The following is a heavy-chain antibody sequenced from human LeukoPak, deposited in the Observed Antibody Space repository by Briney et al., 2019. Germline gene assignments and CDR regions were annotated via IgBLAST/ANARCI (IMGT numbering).Heavy chain of an antibody. CDR3: TRDLLGGSGTFDP. J-gene: IGHJ5*02. D-gene: IGHD3-10*01. CDR1: GYTFTGYY. V-gene: IGHV1-2*02. Sequence: ASVKVSCKASGYTFTGYYLHWMRQAPGQGLEWMGWINPDSGDTNYLQKFQGRVTMTRDTSISTAYMELSRLRSDDTAVYYCTRDLLGGSGTFDPWGQGTLVTVSS. CDR2: INPDSGDT.